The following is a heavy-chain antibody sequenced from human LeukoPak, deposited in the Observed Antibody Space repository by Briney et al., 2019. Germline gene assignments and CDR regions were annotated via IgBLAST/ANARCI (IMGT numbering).Heavy chain of an antibody. CDR2: ISAYNGNT. J-gene: IGHJ4*02. CDR3: ARERCSSTSCHFDY. Sequence: ASVKVSCKASGYIFTSYGISWVRQAPGQGLEWMGWISAYNGNTNYAQKLQGRVTMTTDTSTSTAYMELRSLRSDDTAVYYCARERCSSTSCHFDYWGQGTLVTVSS. D-gene: IGHD2-2*01. V-gene: IGHV1-18*01. CDR1: GYIFTSYG.